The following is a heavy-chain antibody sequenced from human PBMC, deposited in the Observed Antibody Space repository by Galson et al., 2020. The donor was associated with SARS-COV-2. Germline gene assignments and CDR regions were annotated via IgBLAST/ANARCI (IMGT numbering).Heavy chain of an antibody. CDR2: IDWDDDK. V-gene: IGHV2-70*11. Sequence: SGPTLVKPTQTLTLTCTFSGFSLSTSGMCVSWIRQPPGTALEWLARIDWDDDKYYSTSLKTRLTSSKDTSKNQVVLTMTNMDPVDTATYYCARELAAAVPFDYWGQGTLVTVSS. CDR1: GFSLSTSGMC. J-gene: IGHJ4*02. CDR3: ARELAAAVPFDY. D-gene: IGHD6-13*01.